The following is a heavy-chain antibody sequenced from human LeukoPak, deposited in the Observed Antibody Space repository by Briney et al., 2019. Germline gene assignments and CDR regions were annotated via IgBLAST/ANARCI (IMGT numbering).Heavy chain of an antibody. CDR1: GYSISSGYY. V-gene: IGHV4-38-2*01. CDR2: IYHSGST. CDR3: ARHPRYYDSSGYYSRYY. J-gene: IGHJ4*02. D-gene: IGHD3-22*01. Sequence: SETPSLTCAVSGYSISSGYYWGWIRQPPGKGLEWIGSIYHSGSTYYNPSLKSQVNISVDTSKNQVSLKLSSVTAADTAVYYCARHPRYYDSSGYYSRYYWGQGTLVTVSA.